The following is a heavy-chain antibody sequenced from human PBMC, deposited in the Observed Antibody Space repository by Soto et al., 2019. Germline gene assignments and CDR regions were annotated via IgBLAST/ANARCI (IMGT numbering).Heavy chain of an antibody. V-gene: IGHV4-31*03. CDR2: IYYSGST. D-gene: IGHD6-13*01. J-gene: IGHJ4*02. CDR3: ARWASYSSSCFDY. Sequence: SETLSLTCTVSGGSISSGGYYWSWIRQHPGKGLEWIGYIYYSGSTYYNPSLKSRVTISVDTSKNQFSLKLSSVTAADTAVYNCARWASYSSSCFDYWGQGTLVTVSS. CDR1: GGSISSGGYY.